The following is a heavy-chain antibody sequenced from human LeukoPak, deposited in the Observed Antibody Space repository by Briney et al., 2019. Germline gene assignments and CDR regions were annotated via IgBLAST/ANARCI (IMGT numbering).Heavy chain of an antibody. V-gene: IGHV4-59*01. CDR2: FYYSGST. J-gene: IGHJ4*02. CDR3: ARGDSSSWLFFDY. D-gene: IGHD6-13*01. Sequence: SETLSLTCTVSGGSISSYYWNWIRQPPGKGLEWIGYFYYSGSTNYNPSLKSRVTLSVDTSKNQFSLKLSPVTAADTAVYYCARGDSSSWLFFDYWGQGALVTVSS. CDR1: GGSISSYY.